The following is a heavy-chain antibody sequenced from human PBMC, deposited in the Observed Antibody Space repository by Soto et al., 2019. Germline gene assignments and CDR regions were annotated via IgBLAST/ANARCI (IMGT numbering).Heavy chain of an antibody. CDR3: AREALGGYSGYLTGIYYYYGMDV. D-gene: IGHD5-12*01. Sequence: GASVKVSCKASGYTFTSYAMHWVRQAPGQRLEWMGWINAGNGNTKYSQKFQGRVTITRDTSASTAYMELSSLRSEDTAVYYGAREALGGYSGYLTGIYYYYGMDVWGQGTTVTVSS. V-gene: IGHV1-3*01. CDR1: GYTFTSYA. CDR2: INAGNGNT. J-gene: IGHJ6*02.